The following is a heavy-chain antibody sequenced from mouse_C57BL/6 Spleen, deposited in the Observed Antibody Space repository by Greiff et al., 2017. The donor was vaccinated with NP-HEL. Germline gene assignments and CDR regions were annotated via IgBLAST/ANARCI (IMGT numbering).Heavy chain of an antibody. CDR1: GYTFTDYN. CDR3: AVTTVVAFYAMDY. D-gene: IGHD1-1*01. J-gene: IGHJ4*01. CDR2: INPNNGGT. Sequence: EVQLQQSGPELVKPGASVKMSCKASGYTFTDYNMHWVKQSHGKSLEWIGYINPNNGGTSYNQKFKGKATLTVIKSSSTAYMELRSLTSEDSAVYYCAVTTVVAFYAMDYWGQGTSVTVSS. V-gene: IGHV1-22*01.